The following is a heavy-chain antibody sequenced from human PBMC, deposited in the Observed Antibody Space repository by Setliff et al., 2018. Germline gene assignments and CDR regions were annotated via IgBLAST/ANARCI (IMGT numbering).Heavy chain of an antibody. V-gene: IGHV1-18*01. D-gene: IGHD3-3*01. CDR3: ARVLQFLDWFDP. Sequence: ASVKVSCKASGYTFTSYGISWVRQAPGQGLEWMGWISAYNGNTNYAQKLQGRVTMTTDTSTSTAYMELRSLRSDDTVVYYCARVLQFLDWFDPWGQGTLVTVSS. J-gene: IGHJ5*02. CDR2: ISAYNGNT. CDR1: GYTFTSYG.